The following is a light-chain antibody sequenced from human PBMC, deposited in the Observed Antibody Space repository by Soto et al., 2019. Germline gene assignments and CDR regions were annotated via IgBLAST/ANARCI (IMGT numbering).Light chain of an antibody. CDR1: QDISNY. CDR2: GAS. V-gene: IGKV1-33*01. Sequence: DIQVTHSPSSLSASVGDRVTITCQASQDISNYLNWYQHAPGKAPKLLIYGASNLETGVPSRFSGSGSGTDFTFTISSLQPEDIATYYCRQYDSLLTLGGGTKVDIK. CDR3: RQYDSLLT. J-gene: IGKJ4*01.